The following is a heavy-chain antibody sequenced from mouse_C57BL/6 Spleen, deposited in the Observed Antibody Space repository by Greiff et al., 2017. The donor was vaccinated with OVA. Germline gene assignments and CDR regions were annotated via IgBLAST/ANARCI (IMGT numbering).Heavy chain of an antibody. CDR2: IDPATSNT. J-gene: IGHJ1*03. D-gene: IGHD1-2*01. V-gene: IGHV14-3*01. CDR3: APLLYGGYFDV. CDR1: GFNIKNTY. Sequence: VQLQQSVAELVRPGASVKLSCTASGFNIKNTYMHWVKQRPEKGLAWIGRIDPATSNTKYAPKFQGKATITTDTSSNTAYLQLSSLTSENTAIYYCAPLLYGGYFDVWGTGTPVTVSS.